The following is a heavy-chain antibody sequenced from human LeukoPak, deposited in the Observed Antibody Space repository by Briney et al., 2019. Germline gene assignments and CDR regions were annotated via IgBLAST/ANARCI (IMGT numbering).Heavy chain of an antibody. Sequence: SETLSLTCTVSGGSVSDNSYNWGWVRQPPGKGLEWIGSVYYSGSAYYNPSLKSRVTISVDTSKNQFSLKLSSVTAADTAVYYCARSPDSDRLDYWGQGTLVTVSS. CDR2: VYYSGSA. V-gene: IGHV4-39*07. D-gene: IGHD3-22*01. J-gene: IGHJ4*02. CDR1: GGSVSDNSYN. CDR3: ARSPDSDRLDY.